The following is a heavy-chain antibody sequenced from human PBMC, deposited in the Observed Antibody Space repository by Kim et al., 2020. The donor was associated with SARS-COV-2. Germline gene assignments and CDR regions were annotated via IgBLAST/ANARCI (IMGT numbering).Heavy chain of an antibody. CDR2: ISGSGGST. V-gene: IGHV3-23*01. D-gene: IGHD4-17*01. CDR1: GFTFSSYD. CDR3: AKGPYGDYVPFFDY. Sequence: GGSLRLSCAASGFTFSSYDMSWVRQAPGKGLEWVSAISGSGGSTYYADSVKGRFTISRDNSKNTLYLQMNSLRAEDTAVYYCAKGPYGDYVPFFDYWGQGTLVTVSS. J-gene: IGHJ4*02.